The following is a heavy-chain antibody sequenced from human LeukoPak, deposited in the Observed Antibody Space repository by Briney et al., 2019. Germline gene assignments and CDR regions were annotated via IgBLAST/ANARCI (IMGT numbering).Heavy chain of an antibody. Sequence: GGSLRLSCAASGFTFSSNYMSWVRQAPGKGLEWASVIYSGGSTYYADSVKGRFTISRDNSKNTLYLQMNSLRAEDTAVYYCSRSIVVPAAILGNAFDIWGQGTMVTVSS. CDR3: SRSIVVPAAILGNAFDI. D-gene: IGHD2-2*02. CDR1: GFTFSSNY. CDR2: IYSGGST. V-gene: IGHV3-66*02. J-gene: IGHJ3*02.